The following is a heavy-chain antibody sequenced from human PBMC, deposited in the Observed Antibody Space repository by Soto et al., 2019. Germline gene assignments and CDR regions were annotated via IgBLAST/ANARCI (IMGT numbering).Heavy chain of an antibody. Sequence: ESGPTLVNPTQTLTLTCTFSGFSLSTSGMCVSWIRQPPGKALEWLALIDWDDDKYYSTSLKTRLTIPKDTSKNQVVLTMTNMDPVDTATYYCARTSRIAARPYYYYYGMDVWGQGTTVTVSS. D-gene: IGHD6-6*01. J-gene: IGHJ6*02. CDR2: IDWDDDK. CDR1: GFSLSTSGMC. CDR3: ARTSRIAARPYYYYYGMDV. V-gene: IGHV2-70*01.